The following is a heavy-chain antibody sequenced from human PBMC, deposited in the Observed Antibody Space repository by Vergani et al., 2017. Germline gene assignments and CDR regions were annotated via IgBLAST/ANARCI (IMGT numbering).Heavy chain of an antibody. J-gene: IGHJ4*02. CDR1: GGSLSSSNW. V-gene: IGHV4-4*02. CDR3: ARDLFYYDSRTPFDY. D-gene: IGHD3-22*01. Sequence: QVQLPESGPGLVKPSGTLSLTCAVSGGSLSSSNWWSWVRQPPGKGLEWIGEIYHSGSTNYNPSLKSRVTISVDKSKNQFSLKLSSVTAADTAVYYCARDLFYYDSRTPFDYWGQGTLVTVSS. CDR2: IYHSGST.